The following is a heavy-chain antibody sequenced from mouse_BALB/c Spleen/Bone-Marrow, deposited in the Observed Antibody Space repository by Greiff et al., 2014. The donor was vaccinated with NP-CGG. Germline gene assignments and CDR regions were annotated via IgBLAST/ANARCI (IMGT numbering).Heavy chain of an antibody. V-gene: IGHV3-8*02. CDR2: ISYSGSS. D-gene: IGHD2-14*01. CDR1: GDSITSGF. CDR3: ARYNYRYDGGFAY. J-gene: IGHJ3*01. Sequence: VQLKESGPSLVKPSQTLSLTCSVTGDSITSGFWNWVRKFPGNKLEYMGYISYSGSSYYNPSLKSRISITRDTSKNQYYLQLNSVTTEDTATYYCARYNYRYDGGFAYWGQGTLVTVSA.